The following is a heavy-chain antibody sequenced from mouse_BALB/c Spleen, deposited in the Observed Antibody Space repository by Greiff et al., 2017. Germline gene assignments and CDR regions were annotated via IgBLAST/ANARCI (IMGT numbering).Heavy chain of an antibody. CDR3: ARNDYDGGWFAY. V-gene: IGHV5-6-5*01. Sequence: EVKLMESGGGLVKPGGSLKLSCAASGFTFGSYAMSWVRQTPEKRLEWVASISSGGSTYYPDSVKGRFTISRDNARNILYLQMSSLRSEDTAMYYCARNDYDGGWFAYWGQGTLVTVSA. CDR1: GFTFGSYA. CDR2: ISSGGST. D-gene: IGHD2-4*01. J-gene: IGHJ3*01.